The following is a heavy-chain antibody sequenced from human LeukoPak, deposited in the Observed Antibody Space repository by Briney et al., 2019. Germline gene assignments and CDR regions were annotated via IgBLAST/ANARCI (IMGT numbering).Heavy chain of an antibody. CDR1: GFTFSNAW. D-gene: IGHD4-23*01. V-gene: IGHV3-15*01. J-gene: IGHJ4*02. CDR2: IKSKTDGGTT. Sequence: GGSLRLSCAASGFTFSNAWMSWVRQAPGKGLEWVGRIKSKTDGGTTDYAAPVKGRFTISRDDSKNTLYLQMNSLKTEDTAVYYCTTVSADYGGNSRCDYWGQGTLVTVSS. CDR3: TTVSADYGGNSRCDY.